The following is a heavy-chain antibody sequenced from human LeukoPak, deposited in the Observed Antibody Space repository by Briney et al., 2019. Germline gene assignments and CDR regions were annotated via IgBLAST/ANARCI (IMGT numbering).Heavy chain of an antibody. D-gene: IGHD3-3*01. V-gene: IGHV3-74*01. CDR2: ISADGSMT. Sequence: GGSLRLSCAASRFTFSDYWMHWVRQAPGKGLVWVSRISADGSMTNYADSVKGRLTISRDNAKNTLYLQMNSLRAEDTGVYYCAGHMFDFWSGDHYYMDVWGKGTTVTVSS. CDR3: AGHMFDFWSGDHYYMDV. CDR1: RFTFSDYW. J-gene: IGHJ6*03.